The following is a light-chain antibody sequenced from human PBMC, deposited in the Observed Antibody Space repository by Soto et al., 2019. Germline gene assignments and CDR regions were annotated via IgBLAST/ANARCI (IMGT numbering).Light chain of an antibody. CDR2: NTN. Sequence: QTVVTQEPSFSVSTGWTVTLTCGLSAGSVSPSYYPSWHQQTPGQAPRTLIYNTNSRSSGVPDRFSGTILGNKADLTITGAQAEDESDYYCVLYMGSGDWVFGGGTKLTVL. J-gene: IGLJ3*02. V-gene: IGLV8-61*01. CDR1: AGSVSPSYY. CDR3: VLYMGSGDWV.